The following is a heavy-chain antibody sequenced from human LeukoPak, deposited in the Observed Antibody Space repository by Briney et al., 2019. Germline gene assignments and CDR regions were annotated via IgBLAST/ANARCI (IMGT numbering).Heavy chain of an antibody. CDR2: ISYDGSNK. CDR1: GFTFSSYG. Sequence: GGSLRLSCAASGFTFSSYGMRWVRQAPGKGLEWVAVISYDGSNKYYADSVKGRFTISRDNSKNTLYLQMNSLRAEDTAVYYCARESDYRDLDYWGQGTLVTVSS. D-gene: IGHD4-17*01. J-gene: IGHJ4*02. V-gene: IGHV3-30*03. CDR3: ARESDYRDLDY.